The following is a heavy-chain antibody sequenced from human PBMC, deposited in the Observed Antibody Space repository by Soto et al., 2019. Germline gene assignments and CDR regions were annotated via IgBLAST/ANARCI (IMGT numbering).Heavy chain of an antibody. CDR1: GFTFSSYA. CDR2: ISGSGGST. CDR3: AKEHPMIVVVVAATFDY. D-gene: IGHD2-15*01. J-gene: IGHJ4*02. V-gene: IGHV3-23*01. Sequence: EVQLLESGGGLVQPGGSLRLSCAASGFTFSSYAMSWVRQAPGKGLEWVSAISGSGGSTYYADSGKGRFTITRYNSKNTLYLQMTSLRAEDTAVYYCAKEHPMIVVVVAATFDYWGQGTLVTVSS.